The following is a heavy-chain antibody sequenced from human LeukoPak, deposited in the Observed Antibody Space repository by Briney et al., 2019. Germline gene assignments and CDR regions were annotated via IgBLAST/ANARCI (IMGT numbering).Heavy chain of an antibody. V-gene: IGHV4-39*02. Sequence: SETLSLTCTVSGGSISSSNYYWGWIRQPPGKGLEWIGNIYYSGSTYYNPSLKSRVTISVDTSKNHFSLKLSSVTAADTAVYYCARDQVGATDYWGQGTLVTVSS. D-gene: IGHD1-26*01. CDR1: GGSISSSNYY. J-gene: IGHJ4*02. CDR2: IYYSGST. CDR3: ARDQVGATDY.